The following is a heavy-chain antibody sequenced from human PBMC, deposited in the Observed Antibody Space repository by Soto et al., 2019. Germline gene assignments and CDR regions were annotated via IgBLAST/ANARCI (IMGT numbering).Heavy chain of an antibody. CDR2: ISYDGSDK. CDR3: AKGLGGFHGDYNYLDY. CDR1: GFTFSSYA. V-gene: IGHV3-30-3*01. Sequence: QVQLVESGGGVVQPGRSLRLSCAASGFTFSSYAMHWVRQAPGKGLEWVAVISYDGSDKYYADSVKGRFTISRDNSKNTLYLQMNSLSAEDTAVYYCAKGLGGFHGDYNYLDYWGQGTLVTVSS. D-gene: IGHD4-17*01. J-gene: IGHJ4*02.